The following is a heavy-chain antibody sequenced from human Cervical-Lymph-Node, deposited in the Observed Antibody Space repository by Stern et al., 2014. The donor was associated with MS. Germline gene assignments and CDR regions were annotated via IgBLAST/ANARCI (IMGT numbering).Heavy chain of an antibody. CDR2: INNRTGTP. J-gene: IGHJ4*02. V-gene: IGHV7-4-1*02. Sequence: QVQLVQSGSAMKMPGASVKVSCKASGYMFTKFALNWVRQAPGQGFEWLGWINNRTGTPTYAQGCTGRFVFSLDTSVSTAFLQITSLKAEDTAVYYCAKPIGSADHAFDSWGQGTLVTVSS. CDR3: AKPIGSADHAFDS. D-gene: IGHD6-13*01. CDR1: GYMFTKFA.